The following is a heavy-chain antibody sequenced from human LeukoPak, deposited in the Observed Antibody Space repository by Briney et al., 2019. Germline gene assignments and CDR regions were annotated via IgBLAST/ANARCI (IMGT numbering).Heavy chain of an antibody. Sequence: GGSLRLSCAASGFTFSTSAMTWVRQSPGQGLEWVSGISNSAGSTYYADSVKGRFTISRDNSKNTLYLQMNSLRDEDTAVYYCAKVGRADDYYFDYWGQGTLVTVSS. V-gene: IGHV3-23*01. CDR1: GFTFSTSA. D-gene: IGHD3-3*01. CDR2: ISNSAGST. J-gene: IGHJ4*02. CDR3: AKVGRADDYYFDY.